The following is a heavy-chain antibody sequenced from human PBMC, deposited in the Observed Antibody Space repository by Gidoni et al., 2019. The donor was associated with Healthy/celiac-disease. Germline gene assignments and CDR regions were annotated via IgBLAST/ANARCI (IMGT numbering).Heavy chain of an antibody. D-gene: IGHD3-22*01. CDR1: GGTCSSYA. Sequence: QVQLVQSGAEGKKPGSSVKVSCKASGGTCSSYAISWVRQAPGQGLEWMGGVVPIFGTANYAQKFQGRVTITADKSTSTAYMERSSLRSEDTALYYCARAYYYDSSGHDAFDIWCQGTMVTVSS. CDR2: VVPIFGTA. CDR3: ARAYYYDSSGHDAFDI. J-gene: IGHJ3*02. V-gene: IGHV1-69*06.